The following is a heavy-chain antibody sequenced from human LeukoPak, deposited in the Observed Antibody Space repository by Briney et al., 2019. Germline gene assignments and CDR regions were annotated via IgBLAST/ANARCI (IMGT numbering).Heavy chain of an antibody. V-gene: IGHV4-59*01. CDR3: ARTSRHFYGSGTNLTPWPAGMDV. CDR2: IYYSGSST. Sequence: SETLSLTCTVSGGSMSGFFWTWIRQPPGRALEWIGYIYYSGSSTKYNPSLKSRVTISVDTSKSQFSLNLNSATAADTAVYYCARTSRHFYGSGTNLTPWPAGMDVWGQGTTVTVSS. CDR1: GGSMSGFF. D-gene: IGHD3-10*01. J-gene: IGHJ6*02.